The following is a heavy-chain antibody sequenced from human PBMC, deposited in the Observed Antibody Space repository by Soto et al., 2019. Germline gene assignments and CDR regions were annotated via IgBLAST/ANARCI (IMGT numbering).Heavy chain of an antibody. D-gene: IGHD2-2*01. J-gene: IGHJ6*02. CDR1: GFTFSSYG. V-gene: IGHV3-30*18. CDR2: ISYDGSNK. CDR3: AKGVVPANYYYYGMDV. Sequence: GGSLRLSCAASGFTFSSYGMHWVRQAPGKGLEWVAVISYDGSNKYYADSVKGRFTISRDNSKNTLYLQMNSLRAEDTAVYYCAKGVVPANYYYYGMDVWGQGTTVTVSS.